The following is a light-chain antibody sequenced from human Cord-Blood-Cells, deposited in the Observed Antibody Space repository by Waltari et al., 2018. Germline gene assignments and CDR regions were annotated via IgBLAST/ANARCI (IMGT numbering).Light chain of an antibody. CDR1: HTLLHSNGYNY. CDR3: MQALQTPPYT. CDR2: LGS. V-gene: IGKV2-28*01. J-gene: IGKJ2*01. Sequence: DIVMTQSPLSLPVTPGEPASISCRSSHTLLHSNGYNYLDWYLQKPGQSPQLLIYLGSNRASGVPDRFSGSGSGTDFTLNISRVEAEDVGVYYCMQALQTPPYTFGQGTKLEIK.